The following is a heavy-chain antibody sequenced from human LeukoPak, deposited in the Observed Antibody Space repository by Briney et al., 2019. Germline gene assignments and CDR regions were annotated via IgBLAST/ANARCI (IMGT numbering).Heavy chain of an antibody. D-gene: IGHD5-18*01. CDR3: ASEGYSYGGQYNDY. Sequence: GRSLRLSCAASGFTFSSYAMHWDRQAPGKGLEWVAVISYDGSNKYYADSVKGRFTISRDNSKNTLYLKMNSLRAEDTAVYYCASEGYSYGGQYNDYWGQGTLVTVSS. V-gene: IGHV3-30*04. J-gene: IGHJ4*02. CDR2: ISYDGSNK. CDR1: GFTFSSYA.